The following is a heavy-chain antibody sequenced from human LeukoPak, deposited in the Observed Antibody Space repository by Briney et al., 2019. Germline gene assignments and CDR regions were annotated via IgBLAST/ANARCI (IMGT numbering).Heavy chain of an antibody. J-gene: IGHJ4*02. V-gene: IGHV4-59*08. D-gene: IGHD5-12*01. Sequence: SETLSLTCTVSGGSISSFYWTWIRQPPGKGPEWIGHIYHSGSSNYNPSFKSRATISVDTSKNQFSLNLSSVTAADTAMYYCARQGRDGYNLSYFDCWGQGTLVTVSS. CDR1: GGSISSFY. CDR3: ARQGRDGYNLSYFDC. CDR2: IYHSGSS.